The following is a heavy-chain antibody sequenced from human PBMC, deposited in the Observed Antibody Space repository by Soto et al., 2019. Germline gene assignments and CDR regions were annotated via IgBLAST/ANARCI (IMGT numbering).Heavy chain of an antibody. D-gene: IGHD6-13*01. CDR2: LYSGGKS. V-gene: IGHV3-53*01. Sequence: GWSLRLSCAASGFNFDNSYMSLVRQAPGKGLEWGAILYSGGKSYYAESVRGRFTISRDISKNTLDLQMNRLTADDTAVYYCSKNNVAPAGVGFEYWGEGTLVTVSS. CDR3: SKNNVAPAGVGFEY. CDR1: GFNFDNSY. J-gene: IGHJ4*02.